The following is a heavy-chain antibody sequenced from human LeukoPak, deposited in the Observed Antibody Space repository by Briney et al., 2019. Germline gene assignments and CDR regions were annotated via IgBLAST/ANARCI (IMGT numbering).Heavy chain of an antibody. Sequence: GSSVKVSCKASGGTFSSYAISWVRQAPGQGLEWMGRIIPILGIANYAQKFQGRVTITADKSTSTAYMELSSLRSEDTAVYYCARDIWAGDGYNAVDYWGQGTLVTVSS. CDR2: IIPILGIA. D-gene: IGHD5-12*01. V-gene: IGHV1-69*04. CDR1: GGTFSSYA. CDR3: ARDIWAGDGYNAVDY. J-gene: IGHJ4*02.